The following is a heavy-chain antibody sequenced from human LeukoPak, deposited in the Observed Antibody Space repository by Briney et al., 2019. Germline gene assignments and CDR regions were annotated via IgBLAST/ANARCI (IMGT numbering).Heavy chain of an antibody. D-gene: IGHD3-3*01. CDR3: VKDRGPPYYDFWSGYYYGMDV. CDR1: GFTFSSYA. Sequence: GGSLRLSCAASGFTFSSYAMHWVRKAPGKGLEYVSAISSNGGSTYYADSVKGRFTISRDNSKNTLYLQMSSLRAEDTAVYYCVKDRGPPYYDFWSGYYYGMDVWGQGTTVTVSS. CDR2: ISSNGGST. V-gene: IGHV3-64D*06. J-gene: IGHJ6*02.